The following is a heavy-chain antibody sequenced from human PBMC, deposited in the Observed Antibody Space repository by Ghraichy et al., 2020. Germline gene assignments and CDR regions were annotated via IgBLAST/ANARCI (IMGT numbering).Heavy chain of an antibody. V-gene: IGHV3-23*01. Sequence: GGSLRLSCAASGFTFSSYAMSWVRQAPGKGLEWVSAISGSGGSTYYADSVKGRFTISRDNSKNTLYLQMNSLRAEDTAVYYCARGHCNGGRCDYYYGMDVWGQGTTVTVSS. CDR3: ARGHCNGGRCDYYYGMDV. CDR2: ISGSGGST. CDR1: GFTFSSYA. D-gene: IGHD2-15*01. J-gene: IGHJ6*02.